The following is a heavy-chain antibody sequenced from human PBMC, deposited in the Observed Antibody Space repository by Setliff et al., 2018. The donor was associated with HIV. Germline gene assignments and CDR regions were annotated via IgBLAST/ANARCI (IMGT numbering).Heavy chain of an antibody. CDR2: IFHSGDT. CDR3: ATRPRIAARPFDY. CDR1: GVSVGSGDYY. J-gene: IGHJ4*02. D-gene: IGHD6-6*01. Sequence: PSETLSLTCSVSGVSVGSGDYYWHWSRQHPEKALEWIGYIFHSGDTHYNPSPKSRISMSVDTSKNQFSLELTSLTAADTAVYYCATRPRIAARPFDYWGQGMLVTVSS. V-gene: IGHV4-31*03.